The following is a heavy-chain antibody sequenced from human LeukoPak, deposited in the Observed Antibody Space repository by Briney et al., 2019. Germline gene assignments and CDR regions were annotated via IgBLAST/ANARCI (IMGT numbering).Heavy chain of an antibody. CDR2: ISGSGGST. CDR3: AKVRRRVAAAGTDY. J-gene: IGHJ4*02. V-gene: IGHV3-23*01. CDR1: GFTFSSYA. D-gene: IGHD6-13*01. Sequence: GGSLRLSCAASGFTFSSYAMSWVRQAPGKGLEWVSAISGSGGSTYYADSVKGRFTISRDNSRNTPYLQMNSLRAEDTAVYYCAKVRRRVAAAGTDYWGQGTLVTVSS.